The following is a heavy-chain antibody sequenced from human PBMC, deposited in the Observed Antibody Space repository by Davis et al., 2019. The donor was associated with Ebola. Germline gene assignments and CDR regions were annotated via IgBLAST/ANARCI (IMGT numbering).Heavy chain of an antibody. J-gene: IGHJ6*04. Sequence: ASVKVSCKASGYTFTSYYMHWVRQAPGQGLEWMGIINPSGGSTSYTQKFQGRVTMTRDTSTSTVYMELSSLRSEDTAVYYCARERLIVVVVAATGDYYYGMDVWGKGTTVTVSS. D-gene: IGHD2-15*01. CDR2: INPSGGST. CDR1: GYTFTSYY. V-gene: IGHV1-46*01. CDR3: ARERLIVVVVAATGDYYYGMDV.